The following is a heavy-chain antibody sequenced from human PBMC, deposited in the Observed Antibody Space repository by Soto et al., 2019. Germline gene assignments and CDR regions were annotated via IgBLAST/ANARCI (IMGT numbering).Heavy chain of an antibody. D-gene: IGHD3-10*01. CDR3: ARDVWSRASGPPDS. CDR1: GFNFDDYA. CDR2: ISWNTGTI. V-gene: IGHV3-9*01. J-gene: IGHJ4*02. Sequence: PAGSMRLSCAASGFNFDDYAMHWVRQAPGKGLEWVTGISWNTGTIGYADSVKGRFTISRDSAKNSLYLQMNSLRTEDTALYYCARDVWSRASGPPDSWGQGTLVTVSS.